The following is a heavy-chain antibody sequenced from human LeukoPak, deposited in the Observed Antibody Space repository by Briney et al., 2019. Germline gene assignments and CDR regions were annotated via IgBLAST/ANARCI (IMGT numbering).Heavy chain of an antibody. J-gene: IGHJ3*01. D-gene: IGHD3-16*01. V-gene: IGHV3-23*01. CDR2: IGDAGT. CDR1: AFTFNDFA. CDR3: AKNLGPFDV. Sequence: GGSLRLSCAASAFTFNDFAMTWVRHAPGKGLEWVSSIGDAGTYYADSVKGRFTISRDNSKNMVYLQLNSLRAGDTAMYYCAKNLGPFDVRGQGTMVTVSS.